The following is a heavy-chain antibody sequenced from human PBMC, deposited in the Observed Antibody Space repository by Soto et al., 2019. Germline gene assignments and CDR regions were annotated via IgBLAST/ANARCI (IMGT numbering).Heavy chain of an antibody. CDR2: ISFDGRLK. CDR3: ARDRTWEQRDFLDY. V-gene: IGHV3-30*14. Sequence: PGGSLRLSCATSGFTFGSFAMHWVRQAPGKGLEWVALISFDGRLKDYAASVRDRFTISRDDSKNTLYLQMRSLRPDDTAVYYCARDRTWEQRDFLDYWGQGTLVTVSS. CDR1: GFTFGSFA. D-gene: IGHD1-1*01. J-gene: IGHJ4*02.